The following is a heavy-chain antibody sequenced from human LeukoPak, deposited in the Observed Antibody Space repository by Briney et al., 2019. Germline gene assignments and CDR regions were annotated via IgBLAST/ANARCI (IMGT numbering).Heavy chain of an antibody. D-gene: IGHD6-19*01. Sequence: GGSLRLSCAASGFTFNTYVMHWVRQAPGKGLEWVSLISYDGRNKDYADSVKGRFTISRDNSRNTLYLQMNSLRPEDTAVYYCAKDIAVAGTAADAFDIWGQGTMVTVSS. CDR3: AKDIAVAGTAADAFDI. CDR2: ISYDGRNK. V-gene: IGHV3-30*04. CDR1: GFTFNTYV. J-gene: IGHJ3*02.